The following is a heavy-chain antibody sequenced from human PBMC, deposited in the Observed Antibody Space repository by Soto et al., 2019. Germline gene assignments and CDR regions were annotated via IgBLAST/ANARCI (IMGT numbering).Heavy chain of an antibody. CDR1: GGSISSNIYS. Sequence: PSETLSLTCTVSGGSISSNIYSWGWIRQPPGKGLEWIGTIFYSGSSYYNSSLKSRVTLSLDTSKNQFSLKLSSVTAADTAVYYCARRGSGWYDAFDIWGQGTMVTVSS. J-gene: IGHJ3*02. V-gene: IGHV4-39*01. CDR2: IFYSGSS. D-gene: IGHD6-19*01. CDR3: ARRGSGWYDAFDI.